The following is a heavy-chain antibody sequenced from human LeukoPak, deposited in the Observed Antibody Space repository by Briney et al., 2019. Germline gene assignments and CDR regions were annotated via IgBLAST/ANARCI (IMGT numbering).Heavy chain of an antibody. D-gene: IGHD3-10*01. Sequence: GGSLRLSCAASGFIFSSYSMNWVRQAPGKGLEWVSSISSSSSYIYYADSVKGRFTISRDNAKNSLYLQMNSLRAEDTAVYYCASAMARGVITTDYWGQGTLVTVSS. CDR1: GFIFSSYS. CDR3: ASAMARGVITTDY. CDR2: ISSSSSYI. V-gene: IGHV3-21*01. J-gene: IGHJ4*02.